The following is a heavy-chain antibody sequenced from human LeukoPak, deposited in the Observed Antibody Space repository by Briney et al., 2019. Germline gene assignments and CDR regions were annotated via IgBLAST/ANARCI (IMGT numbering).Heavy chain of an antibody. CDR3: ARRLTGIAVVADY. CDR2: IYPGDSHT. V-gene: IGHV5-51*01. J-gene: IGHJ4*02. D-gene: IGHD6-19*01. Sequence: XGIIYPGDSHTRYSPSFQGQVTISADKSISTAYLQWSSLKASDTAMYYCARRLTGIAVVADYWGQGTLVTVSS.